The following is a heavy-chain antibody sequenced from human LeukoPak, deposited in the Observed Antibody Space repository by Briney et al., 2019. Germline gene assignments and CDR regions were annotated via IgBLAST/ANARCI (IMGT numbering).Heavy chain of an antibody. J-gene: IGHJ6*02. CDR3: ARDQNLLSSFYYYGMDV. CDR2: ISSSSTYI. D-gene: IGHD2-2*01. Sequence: GGSLRLSCAASGFTFSSYSMNWVRQAPGKGLEWVSSISSSSTYIYYADSVKGRFTISRDNAKNSLYLQMNSLRAEDTAVYYCARDQNLLSSFYYYGMDVWGQGTPVTVSS. CDR1: GFTFSSYS. V-gene: IGHV3-21*01.